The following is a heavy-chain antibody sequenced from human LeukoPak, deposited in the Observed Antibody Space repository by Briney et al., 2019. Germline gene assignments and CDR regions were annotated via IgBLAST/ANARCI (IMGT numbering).Heavy chain of an antibody. CDR3: AKGGYSGYDLNFDFDY. Sequence: GRSLRLSCAASGFTFDDYAMHWVRQAPGKGLEWVSGISWNSGSIGYADSVKGRFTISRDNAKNSLYLQMNSLRAEDTAVYYCAKGGYSGYDLNFDFDYWGQGTLVTVSS. D-gene: IGHD5-12*01. V-gene: IGHV3-9*01. CDR2: ISWNSGSI. J-gene: IGHJ4*02. CDR1: GFTFDDYA.